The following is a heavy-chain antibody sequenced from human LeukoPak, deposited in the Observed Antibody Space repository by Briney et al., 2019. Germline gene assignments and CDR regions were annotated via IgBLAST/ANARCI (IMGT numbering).Heavy chain of an antibody. CDR3: ARELAVAGTVTHRFDP. Sequence: SETLSLTCSVSGVSITSYYWTRIRQSAGKGREWIGRIHSNGGTNYNPSLSSRLTLSVDTSKNQLSLKLTSVTAADTAVYFCARELAVAGTVTHRFDPWGQGTLVTVSS. CDR1: GVSITSYY. V-gene: IGHV4-4*07. D-gene: IGHD6-19*01. J-gene: IGHJ5*02. CDR2: IHSNGGT.